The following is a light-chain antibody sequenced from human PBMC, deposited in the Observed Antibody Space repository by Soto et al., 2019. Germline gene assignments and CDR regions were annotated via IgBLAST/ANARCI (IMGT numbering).Light chain of an antibody. CDR2: SND. Sequence: QSVLTQAPSASGTPGQRVTISCSGSSSNIRSNTVSWYQQVPGTAPKLLIYSNDQRPSGVPDRFSGSKSGTSASLAIGGLHSEDEADYYCAAWDDSLNGWVFGGGTKLTVL. CDR3: AAWDDSLNGWV. V-gene: IGLV1-44*01. J-gene: IGLJ3*02. CDR1: SSNIRSNT.